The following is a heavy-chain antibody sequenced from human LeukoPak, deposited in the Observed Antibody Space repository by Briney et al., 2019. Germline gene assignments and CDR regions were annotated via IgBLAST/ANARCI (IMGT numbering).Heavy chain of an antibody. D-gene: IGHD2-15*01. CDR2: INHSGST. Sequence: SEALSLTCAVYGGSFSGYYWSWIRQPPGKGLEWIGEINHSGSTNYNPSLKSRVTISVDTSKNQFSLKLSSVTAADTAVYYCARGLRGSRFDYWGQGTLVTVSS. CDR3: ARGLRGSRFDY. V-gene: IGHV4-34*01. CDR1: GGSFSGYY. J-gene: IGHJ4*02.